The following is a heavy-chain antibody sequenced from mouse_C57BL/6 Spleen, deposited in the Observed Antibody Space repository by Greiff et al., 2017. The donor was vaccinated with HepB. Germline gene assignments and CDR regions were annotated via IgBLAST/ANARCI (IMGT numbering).Heavy chain of an antibody. Sequence: VQLQQPGAELVKPGASVKLSCKASGYTFTSYWMQWVKQRPGQGLEWIGEIDPSDSYTNYNQKFKGKATLTVDTSSSTAYMQLSSLTSEDSAVYYCASYCGVSYRDYWGQGTTLTVSS. CDR1: GYTFTSYW. CDR3: ASYCGVSYRDY. CDR2: IDPSDSYT. D-gene: IGHD1-1*01. V-gene: IGHV1-50*01. J-gene: IGHJ2*01.